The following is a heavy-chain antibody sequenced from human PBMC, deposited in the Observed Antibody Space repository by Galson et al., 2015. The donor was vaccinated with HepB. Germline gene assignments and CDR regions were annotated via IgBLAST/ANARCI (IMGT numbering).Heavy chain of an antibody. CDR2: ISSSSSTI. V-gene: IGHV3-48*02. D-gene: IGHD3-16*01. CDR3: ARGGGLMDV. CDR1: GFTFCRYS. Sequence: LRLSCAAPGFTFCRYSMNWVRQAPGKGLEWVSYISSSSSTIYYADSVQGRFTISRDNAKNSLYLQMNSLRDDDTAVYYCARGGGLMDVWGKGTTVTVSP. J-gene: IGHJ6*04.